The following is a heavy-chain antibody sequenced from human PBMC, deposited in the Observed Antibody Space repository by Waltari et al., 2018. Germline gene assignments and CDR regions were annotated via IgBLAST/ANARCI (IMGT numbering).Heavy chain of an antibody. CDR2: ISNSGSSM. CDR3: ARPSTEYYYYYYYMDV. Sequence: EVQVVESGGGLVQPGGSLRLSCEASGFSFSSYEMNWVRQAPGKGLEWISYISNSGSSMYYADSVKGRFTISRDNAKNSLYLEMNSLRAEDTAVYYCARPSTEYYYYYYYMDVWGKGTTVIVS. CDR1: GFSFSSYE. V-gene: IGHV3-48*03. J-gene: IGHJ6*03.